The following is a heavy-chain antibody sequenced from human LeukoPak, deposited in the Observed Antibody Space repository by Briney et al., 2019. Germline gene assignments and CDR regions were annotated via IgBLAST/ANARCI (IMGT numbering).Heavy chain of an antibody. Sequence: ASVKVSCKTSGYTFTDYLMHWVRQAPGQGLEWMGWINPNSGGTNYAQKFQGRVTMTRDTSISTAYMELSRLRSDDTAVYYCARVWGSGTRGYYYGMDVWGQGTTVTVSS. CDR1: GYTFTDYL. V-gene: IGHV1-2*02. D-gene: IGHD3-10*01. J-gene: IGHJ6*02. CDR2: INPNSGGT. CDR3: ARVWGSGTRGYYYGMDV.